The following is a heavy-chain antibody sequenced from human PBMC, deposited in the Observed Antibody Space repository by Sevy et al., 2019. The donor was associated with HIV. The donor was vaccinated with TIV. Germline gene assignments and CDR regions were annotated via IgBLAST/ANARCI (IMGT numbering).Heavy chain of an antibody. CDR2: ISSSGSTI. J-gene: IGHJ2*01. CDR3: ARVIRSRITMIVVVITTSYWYFDL. V-gene: IGHV3-11*04. D-gene: IGHD3-22*01. CDR1: GFTFSDYY. Sequence: GGSLRLSCAASGFTFSDYYMSWIRQAPGKGLEWVSYISSSGSTIYYADSVKGRFTISRDNAKNSLYLQMNSLRAEETAVYYCARVIRSRITMIVVVITTSYWYFDLWGRGTLVTVSS.